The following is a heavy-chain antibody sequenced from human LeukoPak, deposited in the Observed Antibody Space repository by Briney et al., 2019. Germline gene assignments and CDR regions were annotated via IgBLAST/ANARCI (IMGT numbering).Heavy chain of an antibody. CDR3: ARDXXXXYGGNSFPAFDY. V-gene: IGHV4-34*01. J-gene: IGHJ4*02. CDR2: INHSGST. Sequence: SETLSLTCAVYGGSFSGYYWSWIRQPPGKRLEWIGEINHSGSTNYNPSLKSRVTISVDTSKNQFSLKLSSVTAAATAVYYCARDXXXXYGGNSFPAFDYWGQGTLVXVS. D-gene: IGHD4-23*01. CDR1: GGSFSGYY.